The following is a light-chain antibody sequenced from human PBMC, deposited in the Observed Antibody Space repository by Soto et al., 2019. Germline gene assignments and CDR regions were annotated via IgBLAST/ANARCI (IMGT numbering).Light chain of an antibody. CDR1: ESLLRSNRYNY. J-gene: IGKJ5*01. CDR2: LGS. V-gene: IGKV2-28*01. CDR3: MQALQTPIT. Sequence: DILMTQSPISLTVTPGEPASVSCRASESLLRSNRYNYFDWYLQKPGQSPQLLIYLGSNRASGVPDRFSGSGSGTDFTLKISRVEAEDDGVYYCMQALQTPITFGQGTRLEIK.